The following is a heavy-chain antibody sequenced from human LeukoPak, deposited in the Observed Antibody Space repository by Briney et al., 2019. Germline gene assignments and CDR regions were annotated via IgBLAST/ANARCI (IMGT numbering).Heavy chain of an antibody. CDR1: GGSLRSYY. D-gene: IGHD4-23*01. Sequence: SETLSLTCTVSGGSLRSYYRSWIRQAPGKGLEWIGFISYSAYTSYTPSLKSRVAISVDTSKSQFSLRLTSMTAADTAIYYCARGRNDNGGMFFDSWAQGTLVTVST. CDR2: ISYSAYT. V-gene: IGHV4-59*01. J-gene: IGHJ4*02. CDR3: ARGRNDNGGMFFDS.